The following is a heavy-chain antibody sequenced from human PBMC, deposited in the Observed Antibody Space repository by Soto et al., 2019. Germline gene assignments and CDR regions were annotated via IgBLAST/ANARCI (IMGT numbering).Heavy chain of an antibody. CDR3: ARRAETNGWNGFGAHKYYPAF. D-gene: IGHD1-1*01. CDR1: GYTFTSYD. V-gene: IGHV1-8*01. J-gene: IGHJ1*01. CDR2: MNPNTGNS. Sequence: ASVKVSCKASGYTFTSYDIYWVRQATGQGLEWMGWMNPNTGNSAYAQKFQGRVTVTSDTSINTVYMELSSLRSEDTAVYSCARRAETNGWNGFGAHKYYPAFCGQATMVVVSS.